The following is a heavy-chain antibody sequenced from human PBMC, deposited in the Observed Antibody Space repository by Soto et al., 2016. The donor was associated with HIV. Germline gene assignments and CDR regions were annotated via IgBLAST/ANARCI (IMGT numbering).Heavy chain of an antibody. CDR3: TTDRWGHY. J-gene: IGHJ4*02. Sequence: EVQLVESGGGLVQPGGSLRLSCAASGFIFSSYWMSWVRQAPGKGLEWVSSISGSGGNTYYADSVKGRFTISRDNSENTLYLQMNSLRVEDTAVYYCTTDRWGHYWGQGTLVTVSS. D-gene: IGHD3-16*01. V-gene: IGHV3-23*04. CDR1: GFIFSSYW. CDR2: ISGSGGNT.